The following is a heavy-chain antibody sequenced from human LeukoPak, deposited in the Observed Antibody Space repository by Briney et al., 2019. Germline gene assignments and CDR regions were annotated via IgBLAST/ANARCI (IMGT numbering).Heavy chain of an antibody. Sequence: SETLSLTCTVSGGSISSYYWSWVRQPPGKGLEWIGYIYFSGSTSYNPSLKSRVTISVDSSKNQFSLKLSSVAAADTAVYYCARSYDTNFDYWGQGTLVTVSS. V-gene: IGHV4-59*01. J-gene: IGHJ4*02. CDR3: ARSYDTNFDY. CDR2: IYFSGST. CDR1: GGSISSYY. D-gene: IGHD3-3*01.